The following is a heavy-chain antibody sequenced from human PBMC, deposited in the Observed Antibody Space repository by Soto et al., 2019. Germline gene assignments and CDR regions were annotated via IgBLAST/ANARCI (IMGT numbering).Heavy chain of an antibody. CDR2: IYYSGST. V-gene: IGHV4-31*03. J-gene: IGHJ4*02. CDR1: GVTIRGYY. D-gene: IGHD4-17*01. CDR3: ARGIIGSTVTTRTSPFDY. Sequence: SETLSLTCNVSGVTIRGYYWSWIRQHPGKGLEWIGYIYYSGSTYYNPSLKSRVTISVDTSKNQFSLKLSSVTAADTAVYYCARGIIGSTVTTRTSPFDYWGQGTLVTVSS.